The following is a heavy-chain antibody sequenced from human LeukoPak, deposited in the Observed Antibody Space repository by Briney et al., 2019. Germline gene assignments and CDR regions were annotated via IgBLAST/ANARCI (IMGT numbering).Heavy chain of an antibody. J-gene: IGHJ4*02. CDR2: IKYDGSEK. V-gene: IGHV3-7*01. CDR1: GFSFSTHW. CDR3: ASGFLDDFWSGHF. D-gene: IGHD3-3*01. Sequence: GGFLRLSCAASGFSFSTHWMSWVRLAPGKGPEWVANIKYDGSEKYYLDSVKGRFTISRDNAKTSLYLHMNSLRAEDTAVYYCASGFLDDFWSGHFWGQGTLVTVSS.